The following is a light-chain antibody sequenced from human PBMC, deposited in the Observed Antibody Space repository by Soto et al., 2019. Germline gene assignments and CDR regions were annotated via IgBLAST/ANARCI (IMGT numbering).Light chain of an antibody. Sequence: DIQMTQSPSSLSASVGDRVTITCRASQSISNFLNWYQQRQGQVPKLLIYAASNLRTDVPARFSGSGSGTEFTLTITSLQPEDFTTYYCQQSHSSPPTFGQGTKVDIK. J-gene: IGKJ1*01. V-gene: IGKV1-39*01. CDR1: QSISNF. CDR2: AAS. CDR3: QQSHSSPPT.